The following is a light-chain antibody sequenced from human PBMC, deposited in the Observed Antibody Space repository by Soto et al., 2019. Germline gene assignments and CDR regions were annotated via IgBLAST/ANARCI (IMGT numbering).Light chain of an antibody. Sequence: DIQMTQSPSSLSASVGNRVTITCQARQDIATYLNWYQQKPGKAPKLLIYDASNLETGVPSRFSGGGSGTHFTFTISNLQPEAIATYCCEQYETLPPTWTFGQGNKVEIE. J-gene: IGKJ1*01. CDR2: DAS. CDR1: QDIATY. CDR3: EQYETLPPTWT. V-gene: IGKV1-33*01.